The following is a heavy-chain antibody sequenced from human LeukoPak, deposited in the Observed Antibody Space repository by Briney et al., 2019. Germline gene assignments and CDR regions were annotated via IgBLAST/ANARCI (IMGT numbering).Heavy chain of an antibody. CDR3: ARRDVQRPNDDF. Sequence: ASVKVSCKASGYSFIVYHMHWVRQAPGQGLEWMGRINPNSGGTNYAQKFQGRVAMTRDTSINTAYMELSRLTSDDTAVYYCARRDVQRPNDDFWGQGTLVTVSS. J-gene: IGHJ4*02. CDR2: INPNSGGT. D-gene: IGHD5-24*01. CDR1: GYSFIVYH. V-gene: IGHV1-2*06.